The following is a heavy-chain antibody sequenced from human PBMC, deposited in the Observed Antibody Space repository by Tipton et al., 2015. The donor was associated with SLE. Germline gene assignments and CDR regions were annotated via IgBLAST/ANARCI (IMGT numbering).Heavy chain of an antibody. J-gene: IGHJ2*01. Sequence: SLRLSCAASGFTFDDYAMHWVRQAPGKGLEWVSGISWNSGSIGYADSVKGRFTISRDNTKNSLYLQMNSLRAEDTALYYCAKALIVVVPAVPGWYFDLWGRGTLVTVSS. V-gene: IGHV3-9*01. D-gene: IGHD2-2*01. CDR1: GFTFDDYA. CDR3: AKALIVVVPAVPGWYFDL. CDR2: ISWNSGSI.